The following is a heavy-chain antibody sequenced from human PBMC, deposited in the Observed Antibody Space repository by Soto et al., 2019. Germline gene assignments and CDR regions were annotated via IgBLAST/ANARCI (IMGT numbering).Heavy chain of an antibody. J-gene: IGHJ4*02. D-gene: IGHD6-19*01. CDR1: GGSISSSSYY. Sequence: PSETLSLTCTVSGGSISSSSYYWGWLRQPPGKGLEWIGSLYYSGSTYYNPSLKSRVTISVDTSKNQFSLKLSSVTAADTAVYYCARQGGDIAVSGLPDYWGQGTLVTVSS. V-gene: IGHV4-39*01. CDR3: ARQGGDIAVSGLPDY. CDR2: LYYSGST.